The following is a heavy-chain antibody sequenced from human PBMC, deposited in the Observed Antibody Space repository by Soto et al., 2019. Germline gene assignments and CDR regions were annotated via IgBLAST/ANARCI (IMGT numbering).Heavy chain of an antibody. D-gene: IGHD5-12*01. CDR2: INGGGSSA. J-gene: IGHJ4*02. CDR3: TRGGGYSGYDPFDY. CDR1: GFSFSIFW. V-gene: IGHV3-74*01. Sequence: EVQLVESGGDLVQPGGSLTLSCAASGFSFSIFWMHWVRQAPGKGLVWVSSINGGGSSADYADSVKGRFTFSRDNAKNTLYLQMNSLRAEDTAVYYCTRGGGYSGYDPFDYWGQGTLVTVSS.